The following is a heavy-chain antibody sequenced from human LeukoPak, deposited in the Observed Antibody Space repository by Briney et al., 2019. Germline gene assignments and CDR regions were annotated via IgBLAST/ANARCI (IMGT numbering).Heavy chain of an antibody. Sequence: PSETLSLTCTVSGGSISSSSYSWGWIRQPPGKGLKWIGSIYYSGSTYYNPSLKSRVTISVDTSKNQFSLKLSSVTAADTAVYYCARLVNPYYYDSSGYRLDIWGQGTMVTVSS. CDR3: ARLVNPYYYDSSGYRLDI. CDR2: IYYSGST. CDR1: GGSISSSSYS. D-gene: IGHD3-22*01. V-gene: IGHV4-39*01. J-gene: IGHJ3*02.